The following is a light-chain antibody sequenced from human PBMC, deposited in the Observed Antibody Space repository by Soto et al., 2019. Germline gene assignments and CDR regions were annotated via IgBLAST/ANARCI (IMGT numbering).Light chain of an antibody. CDR1: QTITSNY. J-gene: IGKJ3*01. Sequence: EMVLTQSQGPLSLSPGERATLSCRASQTITSNYLAWYQQKPGQAPRLLIYGASSRATGIPDRFSGSGSGTVFTRTISRLEPEDFAVYFCQQFGSSTGFTFGPGTKVDIK. CDR3: QQFGSSTGFT. V-gene: IGKV3-20*01. CDR2: GAS.